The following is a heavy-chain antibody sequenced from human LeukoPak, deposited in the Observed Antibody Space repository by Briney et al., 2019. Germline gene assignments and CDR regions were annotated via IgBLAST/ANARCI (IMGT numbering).Heavy chain of an antibody. J-gene: IGHJ4*02. CDR1: RYTFPNYH. Sequence: GASVKVSCKASRYTFPNYHIHWVRQAPGQGLEWLGMINPSGGSTAYAQKFQGRVTMTRDTSTSTVYMDLGSLRSEDTAVYYCATRVGSSCHKWDYFDYWGQGTLVTVSS. CDR2: INPSGGST. D-gene: IGHD6-13*01. V-gene: IGHV1-46*01. CDR3: ATRVGSSCHKWDYFDY.